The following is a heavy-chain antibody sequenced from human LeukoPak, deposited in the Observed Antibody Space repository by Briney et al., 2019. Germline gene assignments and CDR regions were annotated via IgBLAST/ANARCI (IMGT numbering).Heavy chain of an antibody. CDR2: IYPGDSET. V-gene: IGHV5-51*01. J-gene: IGHJ4*02. CDR3: ARPVGTTVTTFDY. D-gene: IGHD4-17*01. CDR1: GSSFTSYW. Sequence: PGESLKTSSKASGSSFTSYWIGWVRQLPGKGLEWMGIIYPGDSETRYSPSFQGQVTISADKSITTAYLQWSSLKASDTAMYYCARPVGTTVTTFDYWGQGTLVTVSS.